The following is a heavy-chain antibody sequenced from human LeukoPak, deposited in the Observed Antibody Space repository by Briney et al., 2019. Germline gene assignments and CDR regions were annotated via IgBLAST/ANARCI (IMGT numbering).Heavy chain of an antibody. Sequence: PGGSLRLSCAASGFTFDDYAMHWVRQAPGKGLEWVSGISWISGSIGYADSVKGRFTISRDNAKNSLYLQMNSLRAEDTALYYCAKGTHIAVAGTGYYFDYWGQGTLVTVSS. CDR1: GFTFDDYA. CDR3: AKGTHIAVAGTGYYFDY. CDR2: ISWISGSI. V-gene: IGHV3-9*01. J-gene: IGHJ4*02. D-gene: IGHD6-19*01.